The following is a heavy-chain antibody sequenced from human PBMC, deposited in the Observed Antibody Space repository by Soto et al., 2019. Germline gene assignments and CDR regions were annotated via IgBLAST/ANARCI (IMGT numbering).Heavy chain of an antibody. J-gene: IGHJ6*02. CDR3: ARGVVVAARDYYYYGMDV. Sequence: SETLSLTCAVSGGSISSSNWWSWVRQPPGKGLEWIGEIYHSGSTNYNPSLKSRVTVSVDKSKNQFSLKLSSVTAADTAVYYCARGVVVAARDYYYYGMDVWGQGTTVTVSS. CDR1: GGSISSSNW. V-gene: IGHV4-4*02. D-gene: IGHD2-15*01. CDR2: IYHSGST.